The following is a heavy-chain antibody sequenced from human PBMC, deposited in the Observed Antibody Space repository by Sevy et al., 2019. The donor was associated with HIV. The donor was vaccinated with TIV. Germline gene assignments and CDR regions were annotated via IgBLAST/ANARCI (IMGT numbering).Heavy chain of an antibody. CDR2: ISSSSSYI. V-gene: IGHV3-21*01. J-gene: IGHJ3*02. CDR1: GFTFSSYS. D-gene: IGHD2-2*01. CDR3: ARWVHSSSTSCYAGNAFDI. Sequence: RGYLRLSCAASGFTFSSYSMNWVRQAPGKGLEWVSSISSSSSYIYYADSVKGRFTISRYNAKNSLYLQMNSLRAEDTAVYYCARWVHSSSTSCYAGNAFDIWGQGTMVTVSS.